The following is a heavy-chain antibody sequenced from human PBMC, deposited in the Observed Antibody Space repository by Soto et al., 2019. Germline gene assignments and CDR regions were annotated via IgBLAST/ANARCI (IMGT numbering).Heavy chain of an antibody. V-gene: IGHV1-2*04. CDR3: ARASIKTTVTNPVTQSLDP. Sequence: GASVKVSCKASGYTFTGYYMHWVRQAPGQGLEWMGWINPNSGGTNYAQKFQGWVTMTRDTSISTAYMELSRLRSDDTAVYYCARASIKTTVTNPVTQSLDPWGQGTLVTVSS. J-gene: IGHJ5*02. CDR2: INPNSGGT. D-gene: IGHD4-17*01. CDR1: GYTFTGYY.